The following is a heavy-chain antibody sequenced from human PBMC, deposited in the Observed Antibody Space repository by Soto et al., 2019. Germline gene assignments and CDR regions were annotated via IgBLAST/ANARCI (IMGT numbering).Heavy chain of an antibody. J-gene: IGHJ6*02. V-gene: IGHV1-18*04. CDR3: ARDGLIVGATTAYYYYGMDV. CDR2: ISAYNGNT. Sequence: ASVKVSCKASGYTFTSYGISWVRQAPGQGLEWMGWISAYNGNTNYAQKLQGRVTTTTDTSTSTAYMELRSLRSDDTAVYYCARDGLIVGATTAYYYYGMDVWGQGTTVTVSS. D-gene: IGHD1-26*01. CDR1: GYTFTSYG.